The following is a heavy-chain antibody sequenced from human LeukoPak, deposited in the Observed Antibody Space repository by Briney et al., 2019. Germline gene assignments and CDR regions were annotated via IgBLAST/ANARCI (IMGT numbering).Heavy chain of an antibody. J-gene: IGHJ5*02. D-gene: IGHD4-11*01. CDR2: ITGSSTYI. V-gene: IGHV3-21*01. CDR3: ARDRTVTSTGWFDL. CDR1: GFTLSSYT. Sequence: GGSLRLSCAVSGFTLSSYTMNWVRQAPGKWLEWVSSITGSSTYIYYADSVKGRFTISRDNAKNSLYLQMNNLGAEETAVYYCARDRTVTSTGWFDLWGQGTLVTVSS.